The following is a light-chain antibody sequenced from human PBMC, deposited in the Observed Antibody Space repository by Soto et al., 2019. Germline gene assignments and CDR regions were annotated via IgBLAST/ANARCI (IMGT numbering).Light chain of an antibody. V-gene: IGLV2-14*01. Sequence: QSVLTQPASVSGSPGQSITISCTGTSSDVGGYDYVSWYQLHPGKAPKLMVFEVSNRPSGVSYRFSCSKSGKTASLTTSGLTAEDEADYFCSSNSSSPAYLFGTGTKVTVL. CDR3: SSNSSSPAYL. CDR1: SSDVGGYDY. CDR2: EVS. J-gene: IGLJ1*01.